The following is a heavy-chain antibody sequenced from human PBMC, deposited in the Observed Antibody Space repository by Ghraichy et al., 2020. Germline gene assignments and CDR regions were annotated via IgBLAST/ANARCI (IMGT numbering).Heavy chain of an antibody. Sequence: SQTLSLTCTVSGGSISSSSYYWGWIRQPPGKGLEWIGSIYYSGSTYYNPSLKSRVTISVDTSKNQFSLKLSSVTAADTAVYYCARRFEGTDAFDIWGQGTMVTVSS. CDR3: ARRFEGTDAFDI. CDR2: IYYSGST. V-gene: IGHV4-39*01. J-gene: IGHJ3*02. D-gene: IGHD3-10*01. CDR1: GGSISSSSYY.